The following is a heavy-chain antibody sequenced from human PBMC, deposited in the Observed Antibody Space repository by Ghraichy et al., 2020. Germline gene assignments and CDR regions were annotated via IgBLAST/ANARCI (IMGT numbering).Heavy chain of an antibody. V-gene: IGHV3-64D*06. J-gene: IGHJ3*02. CDR3: VRGAATPVSGGAFDM. CDR2: ISHNGGVR. D-gene: IGHD2-8*02. CDR1: GFIFSVSA. Sequence: GGSLRLSCSASGFIFSVSAMHWVRQAPGKALEHVSAISHNGGVRYHPDSLKGRFSISRDNSGNTLFLQMSSLRLEDSAVYYCVRGAATPVSGGAFDMWGQGTMVTVSS.